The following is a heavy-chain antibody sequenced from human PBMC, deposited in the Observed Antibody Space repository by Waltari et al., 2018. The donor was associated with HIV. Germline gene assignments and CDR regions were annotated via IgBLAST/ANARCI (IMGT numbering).Heavy chain of an antibody. J-gene: IGHJ6*02. D-gene: IGHD1-20*01. CDR1: GYTFTSYG. CDR3: ARDRRVPPYNWNYDYYYGMDV. V-gene: IGHV1-18*01. Sequence: QVQLVQSGAEVKKPGASGKVSCKASGYTFTSYGISWVRQASGQGLEWMGWISAYNGNTNYAQKLQGRVTMTTDTSTSTAYMELRSLRSDDTAVYYCARDRRVPPYNWNYDYYYGMDVWGQGTTVTVSS. CDR2: ISAYNGNT.